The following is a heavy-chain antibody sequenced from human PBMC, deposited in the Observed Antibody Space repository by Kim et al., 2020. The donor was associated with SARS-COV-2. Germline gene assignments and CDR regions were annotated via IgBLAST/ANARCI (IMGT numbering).Heavy chain of an antibody. V-gene: IGHV3-21*01. Sequence: GGSLRLSCAASGFTFSSYSMNWVRQAPGKGLEWVSSISSSSSYIYYADSVKGRFTISRDNAKNSLYLQMNSLRAEDTAVYYCASQLRYFAADYYYGMDVWGQGTTVTVSS. CDR1: GFTFSSYS. CDR2: ISSSSSYI. J-gene: IGHJ6*02. D-gene: IGHD3-9*01. CDR3: ASQLRYFAADYYYGMDV.